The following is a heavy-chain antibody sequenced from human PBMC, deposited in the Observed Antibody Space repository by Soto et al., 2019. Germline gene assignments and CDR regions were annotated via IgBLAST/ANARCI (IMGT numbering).Heavy chain of an antibody. V-gene: IGHV3-20*04. Sequence: GGSLRLSCAASGFTFDDYGMSWVRQAPGKGLDWVSGINWNGGSTGYADSVKGRFTISRDNAKNSLYLQMNSLRAEDTALYYCARDRVGYCSSTSCQYYFDYWGQGTLVTVSS. J-gene: IGHJ4*02. D-gene: IGHD2-2*01. CDR3: ARDRVGYCSSTSCQYYFDY. CDR1: GFTFDDYG. CDR2: INWNGGST.